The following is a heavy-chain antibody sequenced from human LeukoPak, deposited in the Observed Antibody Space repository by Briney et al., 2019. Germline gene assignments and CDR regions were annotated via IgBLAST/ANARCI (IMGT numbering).Heavy chain of an antibody. J-gene: IGHJ6*04. D-gene: IGHD2-2*01. CDR1: GFIFSSYW. V-gene: IGHV3-7*03. Sequence: GGSLRLSCAASGFIFSSYWMSWVRQAPGKGLEWVANIKEDGSEKYYEDSVKGRFTISRDNAKNSLYLQTNSLRAEDTAVYYCARRALRYCSSTSCPAQYYGVDVWGKGTTVTVSS. CDR2: IKEDGSEK. CDR3: ARRALRYCSSTSCPAQYYGVDV.